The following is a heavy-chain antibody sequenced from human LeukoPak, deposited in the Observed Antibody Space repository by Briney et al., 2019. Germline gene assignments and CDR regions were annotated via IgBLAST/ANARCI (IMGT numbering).Heavy chain of an antibody. D-gene: IGHD6-19*01. CDR2: ILTTGST. V-gene: IGHV4-4*07. CDR3: ARGLLDSIGWYHHDY. CDR1: GGSISHYY. J-gene: IGHJ4*02. Sequence: SETLSLTCAVSGGSISHYYLSWVRQPAGKGLEWIGHILTTGSTNYNPSLATRVTMSGDTSKSQFSLKLRSVTAADTAVYCCARGLLDSIGWYHHDYWGQGTLVTVSS.